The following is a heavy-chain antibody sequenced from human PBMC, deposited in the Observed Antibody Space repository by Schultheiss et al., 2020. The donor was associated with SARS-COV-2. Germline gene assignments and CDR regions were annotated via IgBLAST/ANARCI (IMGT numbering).Heavy chain of an antibody. D-gene: IGHD3-3*01. CDR1: GRSISSGGYY. J-gene: IGHJ6*02. V-gene: IGHV4-61*08. CDR3: ARVTYYDFWSGGAGYYYGMDV. CDR2: IYYSGST. Sequence: SETLSLTCTVSGRSISSGGYYWSWIRQHPGKGLEWIGYIYYSGSTKYNPSLTSRVTISLDTPKNQFSLKLSSVTAADTAVYYCARVTYYDFWSGGAGYYYGMDVWGQGTTVTVSS.